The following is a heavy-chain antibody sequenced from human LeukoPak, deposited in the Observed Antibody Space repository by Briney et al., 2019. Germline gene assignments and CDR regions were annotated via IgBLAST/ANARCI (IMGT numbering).Heavy chain of an antibody. V-gene: IGHV4-39*01. D-gene: IGHD7-27*01. J-gene: IGHJ4*02. CDR1: GGSISSSSYY. CDR3: ARGRGNWGSQCYFDY. Sequence: SETLSLTCTVSGGSISSSSYYWGWIRQPPGKGLEWIGSIYYSGSTYYNPSLKSRVTISVDTSKNQFSLKLSSVTAADTAVYYCARGRGNWGSQCYFDYWGQGTLVTVSS. CDR2: IYYSGST.